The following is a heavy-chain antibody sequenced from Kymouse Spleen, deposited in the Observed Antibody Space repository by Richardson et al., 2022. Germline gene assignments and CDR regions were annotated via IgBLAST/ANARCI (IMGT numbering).Heavy chain of an antibody. V-gene: IGHV3-30*18. CDR3: AKGVRFLEWHNWFDP. J-gene: IGHJ5*02. CDR2: ISYDGSNK. Sequence: QVQLVESGGGVVQPGRSLRLSCAASGFTFSSYGMHWVRQAPGKGLEWVAVISYDGSNKYYADSVKGRFTISRDNSKNTLYLQMNSLRAEDTAVYYCAKGVRFLEWHNWFDPWGQGTLVTVSS. D-gene: IGHD3-3*01. CDR1: GFTFSSYG.